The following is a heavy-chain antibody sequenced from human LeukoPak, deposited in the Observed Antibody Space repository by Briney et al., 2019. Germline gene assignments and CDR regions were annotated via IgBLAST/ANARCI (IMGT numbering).Heavy chain of an antibody. Sequence: PGGPLRLSCAASGITVSSNYMSWVRQPPGKGLEWVSIIYSGGTTYYADSVQGRFTISRDNSKNTVYLQMNSLRVEDTAVYYCARDPRTTGKSNYGMDVWGQGTTVTVSS. J-gene: IGHJ6*02. CDR3: ARDPRTTGKSNYGMDV. CDR2: IYSGGTT. CDR1: GITVSSNY. D-gene: IGHD4-17*01. V-gene: IGHV3-53*01.